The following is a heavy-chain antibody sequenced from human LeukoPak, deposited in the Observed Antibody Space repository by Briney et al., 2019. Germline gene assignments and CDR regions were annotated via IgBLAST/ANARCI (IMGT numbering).Heavy chain of an antibody. Sequence: SETLSLTCAVSGDSISSNNWWSWVRQPPGKGLELIGEIYHTGSTNFRPSLRSRGTISLDESKDQFSLNVKSVTAADTAVYYCARVRGHPRSWYGGDFDFWGQGTLVTVSS. CDR1: GDSISSNNW. J-gene: IGHJ4*02. CDR3: ARVRGHPRSWYGGDFDF. V-gene: IGHV4-4*02. CDR2: IYHTGST. D-gene: IGHD6-13*01.